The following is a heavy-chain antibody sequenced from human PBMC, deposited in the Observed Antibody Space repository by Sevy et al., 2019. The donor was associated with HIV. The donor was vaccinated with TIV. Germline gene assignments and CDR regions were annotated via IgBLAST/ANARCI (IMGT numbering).Heavy chain of an antibody. D-gene: IGHD2-2*03. V-gene: IGHV3-23*01. CDR3: AKDKWRYGYCSSTSCPESYYYYGMDV. Sequence: GVSLRLSCAASGFTFSSYAMSWVRQAPGKGLEWVSGISGSGGSTYYADSVKGRFTISRDNPKNTLYLQMKSLRVEDTAVYYCAKDKWRYGYCSSTSCPESYYYYGMDVWGQGTTVTVSS. CDR2: ISGSGGST. J-gene: IGHJ6*02. CDR1: GFTFSSYA.